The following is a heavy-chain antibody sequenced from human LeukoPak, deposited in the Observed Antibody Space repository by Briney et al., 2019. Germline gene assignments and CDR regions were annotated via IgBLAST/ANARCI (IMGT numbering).Heavy chain of an antibody. CDR2: INGDGTIT. Sequence: GGSLRLSCSVSGFTFSTYWMHWVRQAPGKGLVWVSRINGDGTITYYADSVKGRFTISRDNSKYTLFLQMSSLRTDDTAVYYCVKDFSAAGIPLHYWGQGTLVTVSS. D-gene: IGHD6-13*01. CDR3: VKDFSAAGIPLHY. J-gene: IGHJ4*02. V-gene: IGHV3-74*01. CDR1: GFTFSTYW.